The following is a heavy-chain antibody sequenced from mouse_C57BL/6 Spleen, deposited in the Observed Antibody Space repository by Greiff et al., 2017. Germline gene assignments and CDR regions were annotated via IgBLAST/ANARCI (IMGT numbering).Heavy chain of an antibody. J-gene: IGHJ1*03. CDR3: TKVSTMVTHWYFDG. V-gene: IGHV14-4*01. Sequence: VQLQQSGAELVRPGASVKLSCTASGFNIKDDYMHWVKQRPEQGLEWIGWIDPENGDTEYASKFQGKATITADTSSNTAYLQLSSLTSEDTAVYYCTKVSTMVTHWYFDGWGTGATVTVSS. CDR2: IDPENGDT. D-gene: IGHD2-1*01. CDR1: GFNIKDDY.